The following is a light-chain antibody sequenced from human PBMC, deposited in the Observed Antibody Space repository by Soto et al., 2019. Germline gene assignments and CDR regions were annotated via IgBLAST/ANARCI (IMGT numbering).Light chain of an antibody. CDR2: DNN. V-gene: IGLV1-51*01. J-gene: IGLJ1*01. Sequence: QSALTQPASVSGSPGQSITISCTGTSSDIGDYDYVSWYQQLPGTAPKLLIYDNNKRPSGIHDRFSGSKSGTSATLGITGLQTGDEADYYCGTWDTSLSGYVFGTGTKLTVL. CDR3: GTWDTSLSGYV. CDR1: SSDIGDYDY.